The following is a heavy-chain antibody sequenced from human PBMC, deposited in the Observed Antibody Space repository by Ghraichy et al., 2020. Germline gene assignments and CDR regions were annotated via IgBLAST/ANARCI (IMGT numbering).Heavy chain of an antibody. Sequence: SETLSLTCAVSGGSITSNWWSWVRQPPGKGLEWIGEIYHTGSSYYNPSLNSRVTISMDQSRNQFSVELTSVTAADTAVYYCARHVAVPTTRGFDYWGQGILVTVSS. J-gene: IGHJ4*02. CDR2: IYHTGSS. CDR3: ARHVAVPTTRGFDY. D-gene: IGHD2-15*01. V-gene: IGHV4-4*02. CDR1: GGSITSNW.